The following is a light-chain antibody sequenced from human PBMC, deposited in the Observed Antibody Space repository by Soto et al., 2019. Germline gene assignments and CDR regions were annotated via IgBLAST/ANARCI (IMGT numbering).Light chain of an antibody. CDR3: SSYAGGIKWV. Sequence: QSALTQPRSVSGSPGQSVTISCTGTSSDVGGYNFVSWYQQHPGKAPKFMIYEVTKRPSGVPDRFSGSKSGNTASLTVSGLQAEDEADYYCSSYAGGIKWVFGGGTQLTVL. CDR2: EVT. J-gene: IGLJ7*01. CDR1: SSDVGGYNF. V-gene: IGLV2-8*01.